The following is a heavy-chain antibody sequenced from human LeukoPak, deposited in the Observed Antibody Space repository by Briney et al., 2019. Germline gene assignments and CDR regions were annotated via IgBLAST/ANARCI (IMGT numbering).Heavy chain of an antibody. CDR3: ARTGPTVFYGMDV. Sequence: ASVKVSCTASGYTFISYGISWVRQAPGQGLEWMGWISAYNGNTNYAQKLQGRVTMTTDTSTSTAYMDLRSLRSDDTAVYYCARTGPTVFYGMDVWGQGTTVTVSS. V-gene: IGHV1-18*01. J-gene: IGHJ6*02. D-gene: IGHD1-14*01. CDR2: ISAYNGNT. CDR1: GYTFISYG.